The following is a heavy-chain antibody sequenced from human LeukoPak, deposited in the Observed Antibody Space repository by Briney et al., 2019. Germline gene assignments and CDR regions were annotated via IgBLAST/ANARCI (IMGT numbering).Heavy chain of an antibody. J-gene: IGHJ4*02. Sequence: GASVKVSCKVSGYTLTELSMHWVRQAPGKGLEGMGGFDPEDGEIIYAQKFQGSVTMTEVTSTDTAYMELSSLRSEDTAVYYCATLRRLRLGELSLDYWGQGTLVTVSS. D-gene: IGHD3-16*02. CDR3: ATLRRLRLGELSLDY. CDR1: GYTLTELS. V-gene: IGHV1-24*01. CDR2: FDPEDGEI.